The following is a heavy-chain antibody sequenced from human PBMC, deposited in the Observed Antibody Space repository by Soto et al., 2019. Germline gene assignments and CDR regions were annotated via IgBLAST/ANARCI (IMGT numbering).Heavy chain of an antibody. CDR3: AKXSQSVSVSAARVYGMDV. J-gene: IGHJ6*02. CDR1: GFTFSGYA. D-gene: IGHD2-2*01. V-gene: IGHV3-23*01. CDR2: VSDSGGHT. Sequence: GGSLRLSCAGSGFTFSGYAMTWVRQAPGKGLEWVSTVSDSGGHTYYADSVKGRFTISRDNPKNTLYLQMNSLRAEDTAVYYCAKXSQSVSVSAARVYGMDVWGQGTTVTVSS.